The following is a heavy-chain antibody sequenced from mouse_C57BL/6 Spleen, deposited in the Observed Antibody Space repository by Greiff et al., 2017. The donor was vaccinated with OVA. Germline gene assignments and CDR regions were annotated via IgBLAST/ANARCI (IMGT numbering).Heavy chain of an antibody. D-gene: IGHD1-1*01. CDR3: TRYDYGSSSWFAY. Sequence: QVQLQQSGAELVRPGASVTLSCKASGYTFTDYEMHWVKQTPVHGLEWIGAIDPETGGTAYNQKFKGKAILTADKSSSTAYMELRSLTSEDSAVYYWTRYDYGSSSWFAYWGQGTLVTVSA. CDR2: IDPETGGT. CDR1: GYTFTDYE. V-gene: IGHV1-15*01. J-gene: IGHJ3*01.